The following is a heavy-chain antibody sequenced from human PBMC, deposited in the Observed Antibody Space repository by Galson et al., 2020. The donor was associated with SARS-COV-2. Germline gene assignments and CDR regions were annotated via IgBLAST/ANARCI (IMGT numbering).Heavy chain of an antibody. Sequence: GESLKISCAASGFTFSSYAMTWVRQAPGKGLEWVSSISGASRTIYYADSVKGRFTISRDNSKSTVYLQMNSLRAEDTALYYCANYYGSGTEWKRAFDIWGQGTMVTVSS. V-gene: IGHV3-23*01. CDR2: ISGASRTI. CDR3: ANYYGSGTEWKRAFDI. J-gene: IGHJ3*02. CDR1: GFTFSSYA. D-gene: IGHD3-10*01.